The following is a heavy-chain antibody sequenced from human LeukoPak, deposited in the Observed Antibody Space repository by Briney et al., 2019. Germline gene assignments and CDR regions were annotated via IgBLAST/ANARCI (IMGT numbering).Heavy chain of an antibody. Sequence: PGGSLRLSCAASGFTFRNHARNWVRQAPGKGLEWVSVISGSGETTYYADSVKGRFTISRDNSQNTLYLQMSSLRGEDTALYYCAKDRGMVGASVWAFDYWGQGTLVTVSS. V-gene: IGHV3-23*01. CDR3: AKDRGMVGASVWAFDY. CDR1: GFTFRNHA. CDR2: ISGSGETT. J-gene: IGHJ4*02. D-gene: IGHD1-26*01.